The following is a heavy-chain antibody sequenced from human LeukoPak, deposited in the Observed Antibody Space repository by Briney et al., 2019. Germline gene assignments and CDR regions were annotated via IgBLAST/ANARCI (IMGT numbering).Heavy chain of an antibody. J-gene: IGHJ6*02. Sequence: GGSLRLSCAASGFTFSSYSMNWVRQAPGKGLEWVAVISYDGSNKYYADSVKGRFTISRDNSKNTLYLQMNSLRAEDTAVYYCARDQKSYYYYGMDVWGQGTTVTVSS. CDR3: ARDQKSYYYYGMDV. V-gene: IGHV3-30*03. CDR2: ISYDGSNK. CDR1: GFTFSSYS.